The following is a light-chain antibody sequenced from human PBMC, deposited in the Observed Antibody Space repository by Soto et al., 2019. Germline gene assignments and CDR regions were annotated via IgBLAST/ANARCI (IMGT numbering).Light chain of an antibody. CDR1: SFDVGGYNY. Sequence: QSALTQPASVSGSPGQSITISCTGTSFDVGGYNYVSWYQQHPGKAPKLMIYEVSNRPSGVSNRFSGSKSGNTASLTISGLQAEDEADYYCSSYTSSSTPVVFGGGTKVTVL. CDR2: EVS. V-gene: IGLV2-14*01. CDR3: SSYTSSSTPVV. J-gene: IGLJ2*01.